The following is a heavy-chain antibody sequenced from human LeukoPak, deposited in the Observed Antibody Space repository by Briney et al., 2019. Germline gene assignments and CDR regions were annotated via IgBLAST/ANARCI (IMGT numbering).Heavy chain of an antibody. CDR2: IYHSGST. D-gene: IGHD4-17*01. J-gene: IGHJ4*02. CDR3: ARGGTTVTLWYFDY. CDR1: GGSISSGGYY. V-gene: IGHV4-30-2*01. Sequence: PSETLSLTCTVSGGSISSGGYYWSWIRQPPGKGLEWIGYIYHSGSTYYNPSLKSRVTISVDRSKNQFSLKLSSVTAADTAVYYCARGGTTVTLWYFDYWGQGTLVTVSS.